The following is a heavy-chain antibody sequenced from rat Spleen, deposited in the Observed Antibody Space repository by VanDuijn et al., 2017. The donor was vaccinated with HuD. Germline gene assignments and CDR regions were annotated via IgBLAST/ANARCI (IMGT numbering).Heavy chain of an antibody. CDR1: GFSLTSYG. V-gene: IGHV2-4*01. Sequence: QVQLKESGPGLVQPSQTLSLTCTVSGFSLTSYGVSWVRQPPGKGLEWMGGIWGDGSTNYNSALNSRLSISRDTSKSQVFLKMNSLQTEDTAIYYCARDWSYNSGFDYWGQGVMVTVSS. CDR2: IWGDGST. J-gene: IGHJ2*01. CDR3: ARDWSYNSGFDY. D-gene: IGHD4-3*01.